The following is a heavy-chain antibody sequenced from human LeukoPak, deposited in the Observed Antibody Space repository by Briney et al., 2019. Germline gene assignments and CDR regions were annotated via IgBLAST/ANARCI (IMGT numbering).Heavy chain of an antibody. V-gene: IGHV4-4*09. CDR3: ARQAWGYIWYFDL. Sequence: SETLSLTCTVSGGSISNYYWSWIRQPPGKGLGWIGYIYTSGNTNYTPSLKSRVTISVDTSKNQFSLKLNSVTAADTAVYYCARQAWGYIWYFDLWGRGTLVTVSS. D-gene: IGHD5-12*01. CDR2: IYTSGNT. CDR1: GGSISNYY. J-gene: IGHJ2*01.